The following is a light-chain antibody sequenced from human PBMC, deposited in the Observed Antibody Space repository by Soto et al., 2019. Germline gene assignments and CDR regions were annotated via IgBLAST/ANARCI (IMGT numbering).Light chain of an antibody. CDR1: QSISSY. CDR3: QQSYSTPYT. V-gene: IGKV1-39*01. Sequence: DIQMTQSPSSRSASVGDRVTITCRARQSISSYLNWYQQKPGKAPELLIYAASSLQSGVPSRFSGSGSGTDFTLTTSSLQPEDFATYYCQQSYSTPYTFGQGTKVDIK. J-gene: IGKJ2*01. CDR2: AAS.